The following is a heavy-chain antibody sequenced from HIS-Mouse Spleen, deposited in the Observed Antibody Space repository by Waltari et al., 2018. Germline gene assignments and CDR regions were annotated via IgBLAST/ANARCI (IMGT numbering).Heavy chain of an antibody. J-gene: IGHJ3*02. CDR1: GGSISSSSYY. D-gene: IGHD3-3*01. CDR2: IYYSGST. V-gene: IGHV4-39*07. CDR3: ARAPTGFLEWFDAFDI. Sequence: QLQLQESGPGLVKPSETLSLTCTVSGGSISSSSYYWGWIRQPPGKGLEWFGSIYYSGSTYSNPSLKSRVTISVDTSKNQFSLKLSSVTAADTAVYYCARAPTGFLEWFDAFDIWGQGTMVTVSS.